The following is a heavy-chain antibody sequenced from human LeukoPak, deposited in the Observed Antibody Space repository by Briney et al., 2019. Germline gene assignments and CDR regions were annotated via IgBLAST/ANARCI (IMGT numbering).Heavy chain of an antibody. Sequence: SETLSLTCAVYGGSFSGYYWSWIRQPPGKGLEWIGEINHSGSTNCNPSLKSRVTISVDTSKNQFSLKLSSVTAADTAVYYCARLVLRYFDWLSQLSGDFDYWGQGTLVTVSS. V-gene: IGHV4-34*01. CDR3: ARLVLRYFDWLSQLSGDFDY. J-gene: IGHJ4*02. CDR1: GGSFSGYY. CDR2: INHSGST. D-gene: IGHD3-9*01.